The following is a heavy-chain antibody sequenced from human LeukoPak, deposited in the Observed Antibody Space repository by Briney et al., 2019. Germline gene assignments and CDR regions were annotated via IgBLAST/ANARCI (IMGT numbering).Heavy chain of an antibody. D-gene: IGHD2-15*01. J-gene: IGHJ4*02. V-gene: IGHV3-23*01. CDR3: AKNNRRYCSGGSCALFDY. Sequence: PGGSLRLSCAASGFTFSSYAMSWVRRAPGKGLEWVSAISGSGGSTYYADSVKGRFTISRDNSKNTLYLQMNSLRAEDTAVYYCAKNNRRYCSGGSCALFDYWGQGTLVTVSS. CDR2: ISGSGGST. CDR1: GFTFSSYA.